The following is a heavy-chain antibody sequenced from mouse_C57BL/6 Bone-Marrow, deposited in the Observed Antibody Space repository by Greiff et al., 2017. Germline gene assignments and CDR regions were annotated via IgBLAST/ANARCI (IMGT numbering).Heavy chain of an antibody. CDR2: IDPANGNT. Sequence: VQLQQSVAELVRPGASVKLSCTASGFNIQNTYMHWVKQRPEQGLEWIGRIDPANGNTKYAPKFQGKATITADTSSNTAYLQLSSLTSEDTAIYYCARYYYGSSSYAMDYWGQGTSVTVSS. CDR1: GFNIQNTY. D-gene: IGHD1-1*01. V-gene: IGHV14-3*01. CDR3: ARYYYGSSSYAMDY. J-gene: IGHJ4*01.